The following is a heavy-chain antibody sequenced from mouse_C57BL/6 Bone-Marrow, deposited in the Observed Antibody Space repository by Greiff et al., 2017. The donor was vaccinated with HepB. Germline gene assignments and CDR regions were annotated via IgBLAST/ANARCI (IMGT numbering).Heavy chain of an antibody. V-gene: IGHV5-17*01. CDR2: ISSGSSTI. Sequence: EVKLMESGGGLVKPGGSLKLSCAASGFTFSDYGMHRVRQAPEKGLEWVAYISSGSSTIYYADTVKGRFTISRDNAKNTLFLQMTSLRSEDTAMYYCARGYYYGSSYWGQGTTLTVSS. D-gene: IGHD1-1*01. CDR3: ARGYYYGSSY. J-gene: IGHJ2*01. CDR1: GFTFSDYG.